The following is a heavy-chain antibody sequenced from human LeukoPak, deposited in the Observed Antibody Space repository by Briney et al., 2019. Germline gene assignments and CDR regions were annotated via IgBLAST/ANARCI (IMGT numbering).Heavy chain of an antibody. J-gene: IGHJ3*02. CDR3: ARDLSSSWYEDAFDI. CDR1: GYTFTGYY. V-gene: IGHV1-2*02. Sequence: GASVKVSCKASGYTFTGYYMHWVRQAPGQGLEWMGWINPNSGGTNYAQRFQGRVTMPRDTSISTAYMELSRLRSDDTAVYYCARDLSSSWYEDAFDIWGQGTMVTVSS. CDR2: INPNSGGT. D-gene: IGHD6-13*01.